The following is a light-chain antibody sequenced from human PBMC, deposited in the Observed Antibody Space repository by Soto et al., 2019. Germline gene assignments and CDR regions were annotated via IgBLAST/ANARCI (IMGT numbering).Light chain of an antibody. J-gene: IGKJ5*01. CDR2: GAS. CDR1: QSVSSTY. Sequence: EIVLTQSPGTLSLSPGDTATLSCRASQSVSSTYLAWYQQKPGQAPRLLIYGASSRATGIPDRFSGSGSGTDFTLTISRLEPEDFAVYYCEQYGYLITFGQGTLLEIK. V-gene: IGKV3-20*01. CDR3: EQYGYLIT.